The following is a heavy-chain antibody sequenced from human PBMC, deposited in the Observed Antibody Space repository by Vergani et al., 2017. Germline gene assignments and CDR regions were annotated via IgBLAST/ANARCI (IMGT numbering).Heavy chain of an antibody. V-gene: IGHV4-59*01. D-gene: IGHD1-14*01. CDR1: GGSLSGYY. CDR2: VEDSGYF. Sequence: QVQLQESGPGLVRPSETLSLTCTVSGGSLSGYYWNWIRQTPGEGLEWIGYVEDSGYFNYNPSLKTRVSMSSDTSNNQFSLMLGSVTVADTAVDYCARSIVSRNPPDYFDNWGQGTLVTVSS. J-gene: IGHJ4*02. CDR3: ARSIVSRNPPDYFDN.